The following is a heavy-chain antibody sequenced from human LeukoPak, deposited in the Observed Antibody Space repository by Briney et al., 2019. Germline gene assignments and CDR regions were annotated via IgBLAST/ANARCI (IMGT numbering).Heavy chain of an antibody. Sequence: SVKVSCKASGGTFSSYAISWVRQAPGQGLEWMGGIIPIFGTANYAQKFQGRVTITTDESTSTAYMELSSLRSEDTAVYYCARPGEQQLVAYEAVAFDYWGQGTLVTVSS. V-gene: IGHV1-69*05. CDR1: GGTFSSYA. D-gene: IGHD6-13*01. CDR3: ARPGEQQLVAYEAVAFDY. J-gene: IGHJ4*02. CDR2: IIPIFGTA.